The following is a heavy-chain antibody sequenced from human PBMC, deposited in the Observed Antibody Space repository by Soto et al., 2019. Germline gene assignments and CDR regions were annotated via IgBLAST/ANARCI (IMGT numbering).Heavy chain of an antibody. Sequence: PGGSLKLSFAAPGFTFNDYYMSWIPPAPGKGLEWVSYISSSGSTIYYADSVKGRFTISRDNAKNSLYLQMNSLRAEDTAVYYCARAWSPVGWFDPWGQGTLVTVSS. CDR1: GFTFNDYY. CDR3: ARAWSPVGWFDP. CDR2: ISSSGSTI. J-gene: IGHJ5*02. V-gene: IGHV3-11*01. D-gene: IGHD1-26*01.